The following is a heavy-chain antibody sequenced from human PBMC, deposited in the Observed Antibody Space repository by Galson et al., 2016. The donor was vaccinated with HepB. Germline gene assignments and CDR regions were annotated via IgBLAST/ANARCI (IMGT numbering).Heavy chain of an antibody. Sequence: QSGAEVKKPGESLKISCKGSGYDFTTYWIAWVRQMPGKGLEWMGIVYPGDSRTTYSPSFRGQVTISADKSISTAYLQWSSLKASDTAMYYCARPIAAAGNGWFDPWGQGTLATVSS. J-gene: IGHJ5*02. V-gene: IGHV5-51*01. CDR3: ARPIAAAGNGWFDP. CDR1: GYDFTTYW. CDR2: VYPGDSRT. D-gene: IGHD6-13*01.